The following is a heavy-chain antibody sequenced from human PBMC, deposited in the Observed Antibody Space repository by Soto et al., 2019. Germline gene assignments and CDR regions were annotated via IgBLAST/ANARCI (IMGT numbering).Heavy chain of an antibody. CDR2: IYWDDYK. D-gene: IGHD4-17*01. Sequence: QITLKESGPSLVKPTQTLTLTCTFSGFSLSTSGVGVGWFRQPPGKALEWLAVIYWDDYKHYSPSLKSRLTNTKDTSKNQVVLTMTNMDPVDTATYYCARKGYGDYPIDYWGQGTLVTVSS. CDR1: GFSLSTSGVG. V-gene: IGHV2-5*02. J-gene: IGHJ4*02. CDR3: ARKGYGDYPIDY.